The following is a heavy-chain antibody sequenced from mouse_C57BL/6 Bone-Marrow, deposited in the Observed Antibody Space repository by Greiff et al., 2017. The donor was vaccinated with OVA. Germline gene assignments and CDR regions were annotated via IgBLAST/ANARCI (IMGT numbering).Heavy chain of an antibody. Sequence: QVQLQQPGAELVRPGSSVTLSCKASGYTFTSYWMHWVKQRPIQGLEWIGNIDPSDSETHSNQKFKDKATLTVDKSSSTAYMQLSSLTSEDSAVYYCAKWYFDVWGTGTTVTVSS. J-gene: IGHJ1*03. CDR3: AKWYFDV. CDR1: GYTFTSYW. V-gene: IGHV1-52*01. CDR2: IDPSDSET.